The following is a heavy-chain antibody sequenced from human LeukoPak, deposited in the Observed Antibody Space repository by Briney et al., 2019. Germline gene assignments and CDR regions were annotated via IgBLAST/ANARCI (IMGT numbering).Heavy chain of an antibody. CDR1: GGSFSSYY. Sequence: SETLSLTCTVSGGSFSSYYGSWIRQPPGKGLAWIGYIYHSGSTYYNPSLKSRVTISVDRSKNQFSLKLSSVTAADTAVYYCARVSIVVVVAATGDAFDIWGQGTMVTVSS. J-gene: IGHJ3*02. CDR2: IYHSGST. D-gene: IGHD2-15*01. V-gene: IGHV4-59*12. CDR3: ARVSIVVVVAATGDAFDI.